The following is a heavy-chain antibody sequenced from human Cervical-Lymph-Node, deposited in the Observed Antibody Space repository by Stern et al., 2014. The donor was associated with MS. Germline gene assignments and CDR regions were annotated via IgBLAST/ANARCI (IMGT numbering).Heavy chain of an antibody. D-gene: IGHD6-13*01. J-gene: IGHJ4*02. CDR2: IYPGDSNI. CDR1: GYNFSTYW. Sequence: EVQLVESGAEVRKPGESVKISCKASGYNFSTYWIGWVRHMPGKGLEWMGIIYPGDSNIRYSPSFKGQVTISADKSISTAYLQWSSLKASDTAMYYCARRIAGSLDYWGQGTLVTVSS. CDR3: ARRIAGSLDY. V-gene: IGHV5-51*01.